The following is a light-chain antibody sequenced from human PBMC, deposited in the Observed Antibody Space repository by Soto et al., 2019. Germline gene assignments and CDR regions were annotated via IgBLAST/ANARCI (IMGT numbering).Light chain of an antibody. V-gene: IGKV1-39*01. CDR3: QHSYTVPIA. Sequence: DIQMTQSPSSLSASLGDGVTITCRASQDIIRHLNCYQHKPGRAPRLLIYAASTLQSGVPSRFTGSGSGTEFTLTISGLQPEDFATYYCQHSYTVPIAFGQGTRXEI. CDR2: AAS. CDR1: QDIIRH. J-gene: IGKJ5*01.